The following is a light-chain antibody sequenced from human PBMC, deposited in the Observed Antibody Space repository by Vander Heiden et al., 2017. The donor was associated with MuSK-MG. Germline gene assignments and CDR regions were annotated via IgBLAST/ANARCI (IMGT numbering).Light chain of an antibody. J-gene: IGLJ2*01. CDR1: SSDVGGYNY. CDR3: SSYTSSSTLV. V-gene: IGLV2-14*01. CDR2: DVS. Sequence: QSALTQPASFSGSPGQSITISCTGTSSDVGGYNYVSWYQQHPGKAHKLMIYDVSNRPAGVANRFSGSKSGNTASLTISGLQAEDEADYYCSSYTSSSTLVFGGGTKLTVL.